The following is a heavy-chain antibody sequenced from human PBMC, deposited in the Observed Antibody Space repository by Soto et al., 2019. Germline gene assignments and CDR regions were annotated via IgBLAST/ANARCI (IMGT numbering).Heavy chain of an antibody. Sequence: QVQLQESGPGLVKPSQTLSLTCTVSGGSISSGGYYWSWIRQHPGKGLEWIGYIYYSGSTYYNPSLKRRVTLSVDTSKNQCSLKLSSVTAADTAVYYCAKHILRFQRGYGMDVWGQGTTVTVSS. J-gene: IGHJ6*02. CDR2: IYYSGST. D-gene: IGHD3-3*01. CDR1: GGSISSGGYY. CDR3: AKHILRFQRGYGMDV. V-gene: IGHV4-31*03.